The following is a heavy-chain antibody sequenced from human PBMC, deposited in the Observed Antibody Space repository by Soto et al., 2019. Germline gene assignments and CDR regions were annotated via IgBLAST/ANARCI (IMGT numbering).Heavy chain of an antibody. J-gene: IGHJ4*02. D-gene: IGHD5-18*01. Sequence: QVQLVESGGGVVQPGRSLRLSCAASGFTFSNYGIHWVRQAPGKGLEWVAIISYDGSKKYYADSVKGRFTISRDNSKNALYLQMNSLRAEATAVYYCAKESPRIQLWGGFDYWGQGTLVTVSS. V-gene: IGHV3-30*18. CDR2: ISYDGSKK. CDR1: GFTFSNYG. CDR3: AKESPRIQLWGGFDY.